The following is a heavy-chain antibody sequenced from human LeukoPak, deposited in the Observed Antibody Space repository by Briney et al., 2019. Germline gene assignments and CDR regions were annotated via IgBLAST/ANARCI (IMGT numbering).Heavy chain of an antibody. D-gene: IGHD5-18*01. CDR1: GGSFSGYY. J-gene: IGHJ6*02. CDR3: ARVAGYSYGYYYYYYGMDV. CDR2: INHSGST. V-gene: IGHV4-34*01. Sequence: SETLSLTCAVYGGSFSGYYWSWIRQPPGKGLEWIGEINHSGSTNYNPSLKSRVTISVDTSKNQFSLELSSVTAADTAVYYCARVAGYSYGYYYYYYGMDVWGQGTTVTVSS.